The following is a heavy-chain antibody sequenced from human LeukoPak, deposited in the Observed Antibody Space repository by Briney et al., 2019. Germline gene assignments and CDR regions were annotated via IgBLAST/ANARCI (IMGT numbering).Heavy chain of an antibody. CDR3: ARDGRASRNVVVTVV. V-gene: IGHV3-21*01. CDR2: ISSSSSYI. J-gene: IGHJ4*02. Sequence: GGSLRLSCAASGFTFSSYSMNWVRQAPGKGLEWVSSISSSSSYIYYADSVKGRFTISRDNAKNSLYLQMNSLRAEDTAVYYCARDGRASRNVVVTVVWGQGTLVTVSS. D-gene: IGHD1-1*01. CDR1: GFTFSSYS.